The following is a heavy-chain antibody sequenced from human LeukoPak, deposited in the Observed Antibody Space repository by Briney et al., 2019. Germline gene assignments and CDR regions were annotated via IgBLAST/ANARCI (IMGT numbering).Heavy chain of an antibody. CDR3: ARGDGYNYPFDY. D-gene: IGHD5-24*01. CDR1: GGSISTY. Sequence: SETLSLTCTVSGGSISTYWSWIRQPPGKGLDWIGYIYYSGSTNYNPSLRSRVTISVDTSRDQFSLRLSYVTAADTAVYYCARGDGYNYPFDYWGQGTLVTVSS. CDR2: IYYSGST. J-gene: IGHJ4*02. V-gene: IGHV4-59*01.